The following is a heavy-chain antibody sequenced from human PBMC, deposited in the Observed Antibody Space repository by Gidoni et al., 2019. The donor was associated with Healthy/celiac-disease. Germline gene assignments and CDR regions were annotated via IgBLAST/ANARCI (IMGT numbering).Heavy chain of an antibody. J-gene: IGHJ4*02. D-gene: IGHD5-18*01. CDR1: GGTCSSYT. CDR3: ARALYSYGFFDY. CDR2: IIPILGIA. Sequence: QVQLVQSGAEVKKPGSSVKVSGKASGGTCSSYTISCVRQAPGQGLEWMGRIIPILGIANSAQKFQGRVTITADKSTSTAYMELSSLRSEDTAVYYCARALYSYGFFDYWGQGTLVTVSS. V-gene: IGHV1-69*02.